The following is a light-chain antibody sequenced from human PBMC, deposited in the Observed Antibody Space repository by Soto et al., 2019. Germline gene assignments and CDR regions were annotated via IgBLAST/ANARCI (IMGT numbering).Light chain of an antibody. J-gene: IGKJ2*01. CDR1: QTIADD. Sequence: EIVMTQSPATLSVSPGESATLSCRASQTIADDLGWYQQKPGLPPRLLIYGASTRATGVPPRFSGSRSGTDFTLTISSLQSEDFAVYYCQQYYNWPPLYTFGQGTKLEIK. V-gene: IGKV3-15*01. CDR3: QQYYNWPPLYT. CDR2: GAS.